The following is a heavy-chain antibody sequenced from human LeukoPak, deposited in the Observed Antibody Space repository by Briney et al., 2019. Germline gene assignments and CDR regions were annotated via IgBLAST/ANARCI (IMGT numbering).Heavy chain of an antibody. V-gene: IGHV3-23*01. CDR2: VSGSGGST. Sequence: GGSLRLSCAASGFTFSGYAMSWVRQAPGKGLEWVSGVSGSGGSTYYADSLKGRFTISRDNSKNTLYLQMNSLRAEDTAVYYSAKDLNYGGNSPFDYWGQGTLVTVSS. D-gene: IGHD4-23*01. CDR3: AKDLNYGGNSPFDY. J-gene: IGHJ4*02. CDR1: GFTFSGYA.